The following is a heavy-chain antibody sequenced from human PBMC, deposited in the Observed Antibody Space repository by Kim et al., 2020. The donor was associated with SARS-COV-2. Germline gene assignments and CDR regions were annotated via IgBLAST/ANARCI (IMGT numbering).Heavy chain of an antibody. CDR2: IYYNGNT. CDR1: GGSISSYY. V-gene: IGHV4-59*01. Sequence: SETLSLTCTVSGGSISSYYWSWIRQPPGKGLEWIGYIYYNGNTNYNASLKSRVSISLDMSKKQFSLKLSSVTAADTAVYYCARDGYYDSSCYYQRDAFDIWGQGTMVTVSS. D-gene: IGHD3-22*01. CDR3: ARDGYYDSSCYYQRDAFDI. J-gene: IGHJ3*02.